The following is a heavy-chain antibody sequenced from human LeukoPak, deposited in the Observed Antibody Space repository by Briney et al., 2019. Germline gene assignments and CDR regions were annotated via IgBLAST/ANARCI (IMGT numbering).Heavy chain of an antibody. CDR3: ARAADFGDYSDY. J-gene: IGHJ4*02. D-gene: IGHD4-17*01. CDR1: GGSISSGSYY. Sequence: SQTLSLTCTVSGGSISSGSYYWSWIRQPAGKGLEWIGRIYTSGSTNYNPSLKSRVTISVDTSKNQFSLKLSSVTAAGTAVYYCARAADFGDYSDYWGQGTLVTVSS. V-gene: IGHV4-61*02. CDR2: IYTSGST.